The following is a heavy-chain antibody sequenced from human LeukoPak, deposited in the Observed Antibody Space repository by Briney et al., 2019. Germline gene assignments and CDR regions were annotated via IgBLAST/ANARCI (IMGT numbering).Heavy chain of an antibody. J-gene: IGHJ6*02. Sequence: GGSLRLSCAASGLTFSSYSMNWVRQAPGKGLEWVSAISGSGGSTYYADSVKGRFTISRDNSKNTLYLQMNSLRAEDTAVYYCAKILRGRTFLFRYYGMDVWGQGTTVTVSS. V-gene: IGHV3-23*01. CDR1: GLTFSSYS. CDR2: ISGSGGST. CDR3: AKILRGRTFLFRYYGMDV. D-gene: IGHD1-26*01.